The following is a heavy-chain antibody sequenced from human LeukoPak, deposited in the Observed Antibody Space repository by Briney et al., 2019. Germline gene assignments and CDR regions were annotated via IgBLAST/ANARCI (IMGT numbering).Heavy chain of an antibody. Sequence: GGSLRLSCAASGITFRSYAMSWVRQAPGKGLQWVGRIHSKTHGGATEYDTPVKGRFIISRDDSKNTLYLQMNSLKTEDTAVYYCTTGDARGGSRSVNFDCWGQGTLVTVSS. CDR2: IHSKTHGGAT. CDR1: GITFRSYA. D-gene: IGHD3-10*01. J-gene: IGHJ4*02. V-gene: IGHV3-15*01. CDR3: TTGDARGGSRSVNFDC.